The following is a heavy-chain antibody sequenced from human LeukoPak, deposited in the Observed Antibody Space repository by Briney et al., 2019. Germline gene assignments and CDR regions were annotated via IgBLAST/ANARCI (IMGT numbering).Heavy chain of an antibody. Sequence: SETLSLTCAVYGGSFSGYYWSWIRQPPGKGLEWIGEINHSGSTNYNPSLKSRVTISVDTSKKQFSLKRSSVNAADTGVDYCGRRRRILGNIVVVPAAALGRYYFDYWGQGTLVTVSS. V-gene: IGHV4-34*01. CDR1: GGSFSGYY. CDR3: GRRRRILGNIVVVPAAALGRYYFDY. J-gene: IGHJ4*02. CDR2: INHSGST. D-gene: IGHD2-2*01.